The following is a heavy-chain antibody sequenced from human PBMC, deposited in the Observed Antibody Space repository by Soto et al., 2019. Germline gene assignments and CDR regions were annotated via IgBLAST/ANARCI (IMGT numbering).Heavy chain of an antibody. CDR2: ISYDGSNK. D-gene: IGHD3-3*01. V-gene: IGHV3-30*18. CDR1: GFTFSSYG. CDR3: AKEYDFWSGPEAYFDY. Sequence: GGSLRLSCAASGFTFSSYGMHWVRQAPGKGLEWVAVISYDGSNKYYADSVKGRFTISRDNSKNTLYLQMNSLRAEDTAVYYCAKEYDFWSGPEAYFDYWGQGTLVTVSS. J-gene: IGHJ4*02.